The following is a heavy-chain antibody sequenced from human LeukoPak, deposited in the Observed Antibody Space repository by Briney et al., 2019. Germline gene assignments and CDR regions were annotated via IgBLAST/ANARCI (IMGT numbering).Heavy chain of an antibody. CDR2: IDPTSGGT. CDR1: GYTFTDYY. Sequence: PSVKVSCKGSGYTFTDYYLHWVRQAPGQGLEWMGSIDPTSGGTKFAQKFQGRVTMTGDTSITTAYMELSRLRSDDTAVYYCARQYYDSSGVKYAFDNWGQGTMVTVSS. V-gene: IGHV1-2*02. CDR3: ARQYYDSSGVKYAFDN. J-gene: IGHJ3*02. D-gene: IGHD3-22*01.